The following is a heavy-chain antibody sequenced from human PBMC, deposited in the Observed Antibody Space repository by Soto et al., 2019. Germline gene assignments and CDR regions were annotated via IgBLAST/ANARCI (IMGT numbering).Heavy chain of an antibody. CDR1: GLTFDDYA. V-gene: IGHV3-9*01. CDR2: ISWNSGSI. J-gene: IGHJ6*02. D-gene: IGHD3-10*01. CDR3: AKGTHYGYGSGSYSPYHYYYGMNV. Sequence: GGSLRLSCEVSGLTFDDYAMHWVRQAPGKGLEWVSGISWNSGSIGYADSVKGRFTISRDNAKNSVYLQMNSLRPEDTALYFCAKGTHYGYGSGSYSPYHYYYGMNVWGQGTTVTVSS.